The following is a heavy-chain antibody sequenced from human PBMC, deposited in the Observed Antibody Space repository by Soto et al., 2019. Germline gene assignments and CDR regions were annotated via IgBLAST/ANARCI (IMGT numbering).Heavy chain of an antibody. Sequence: QVQLVQSGAEVKKPGSSVKVSCKASGGTFSSYTICWVRQAPGQGLEWMGRIIPILGIVHYAQKFQGRVTIDADISTRTADMDLSRLSSEDTAVYYRARVLSRGYSYGYGMDVWGQGATVTVSS. CDR2: IIPILGIV. CDR1: GGTFSSYT. D-gene: IGHD5-18*01. CDR3: ARVLSRGYSYGYGMDV. J-gene: IGHJ6*02. V-gene: IGHV1-69*02.